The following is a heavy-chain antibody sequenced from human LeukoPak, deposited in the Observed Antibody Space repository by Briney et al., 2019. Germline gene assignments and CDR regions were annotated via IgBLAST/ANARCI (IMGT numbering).Heavy chain of an antibody. J-gene: IGHJ4*02. V-gene: IGHV3-11*05. Sequence: GGTLRLSCAPSGFTFSDYYMSWIRQAPGKGLGWLSYISSSSSYTNYADSVKGRFPISRDNAKNSLYLQVNSLRAEDTAVNYCSRDRYDILSGYYYVWYFDYWGQGALGTVCS. D-gene: IGHD3-9*01. CDR2: ISSSSSYT. CDR3: SRDRYDILSGYYYVWYFDY. CDR1: GFTFSDYY.